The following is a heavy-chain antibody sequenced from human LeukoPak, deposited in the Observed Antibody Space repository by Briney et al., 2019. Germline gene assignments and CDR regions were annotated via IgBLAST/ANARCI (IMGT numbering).Heavy chain of an antibody. CDR3: TTGDAFDI. CDR2: IGSGGDT. J-gene: IGHJ3*02. Sequence: PGGSLRLSCAASGFTFRSSDMHWVRQATGKGLEWVSAIGSGGDTYYPDSVKGRFTISRENAKNSLYLQMNSLRAGDTAVYYCTTGDAFDIWGQGTMVTVSS. CDR1: GFTFRSSD. V-gene: IGHV3-13*01.